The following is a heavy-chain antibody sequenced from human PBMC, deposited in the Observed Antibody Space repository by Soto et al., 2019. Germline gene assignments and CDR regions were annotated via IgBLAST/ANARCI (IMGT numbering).Heavy chain of an antibody. Sequence: QITLKESGPTLVKPTQTLTLTCTFSGFSLSTSGVGVGWIRQPPGKALEWLALIYWDDDKRYSPSLKSRLTVTKDTAKNQVVLTMTNMDPVDTATYYCAHSDRPTTLTTSAEYFQHWGQGTLVTVSS. CDR2: IYWDDDK. V-gene: IGHV2-5*02. D-gene: IGHD4-17*01. J-gene: IGHJ1*01. CDR3: AHSDRPTTLTTSAEYFQH. CDR1: GFSLSTSGVG.